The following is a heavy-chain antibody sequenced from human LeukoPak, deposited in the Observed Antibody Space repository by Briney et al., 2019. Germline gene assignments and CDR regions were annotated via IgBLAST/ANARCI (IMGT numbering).Heavy chain of an antibody. D-gene: IGHD3-22*01. J-gene: IGHJ4*02. Sequence: GGSLRLSCAASGFTFSDYYMSWIRQAPGKGLEWVSYISSSGSTIYYADSVKGRFTVSRDNAKNSLYLQMNSLRAEDTAMYYCARDKYYDSSGYAGYWGQGTLVTVSS. CDR3: ARDKYYDSSGYAGY. CDR1: GFTFSDYY. CDR2: ISSSGSTI. V-gene: IGHV3-11*01.